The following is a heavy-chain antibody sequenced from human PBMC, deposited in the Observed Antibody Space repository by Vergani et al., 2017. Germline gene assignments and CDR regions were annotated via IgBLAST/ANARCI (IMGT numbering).Heavy chain of an antibody. J-gene: IGHJ6*03. Sequence: QVQLVQSGAEVKKPGASVKVSCKASGYTFTGYYMHWVRQAPGQGLEWMGWINPNSGGTNYAQKFQGRVTMTRDTSISTAYMELSRLRSDDTAVYYCARDCSRSCPYYYYYMDVWGKGTTVTVSS. D-gene: IGHD6-13*01. CDR3: ARDCSRSCPYYYYYMDV. CDR2: INPNSGGT. V-gene: IGHV1-2*02. CDR1: GYTFTGYY.